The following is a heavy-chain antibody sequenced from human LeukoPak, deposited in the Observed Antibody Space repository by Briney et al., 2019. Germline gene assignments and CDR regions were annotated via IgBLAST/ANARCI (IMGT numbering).Heavy chain of an antibody. CDR3: AKPGVLMVYAPFDS. Sequence: GGSLSLSCAASGFTFSIYSMGWVRHAPGKGLEWVSSIIGSGGRTSHAHSLEGRFTLSRDNSKHTLYLQTHSLRSAPPAVYFCAKPGVLMVYAPFDSWGQGDLGT. D-gene: IGHD2-8*01. J-gene: IGHJ4*02. V-gene: IGHV3-23*01. CDR2: IIGSGGRT. CDR1: GFTFSIYS.